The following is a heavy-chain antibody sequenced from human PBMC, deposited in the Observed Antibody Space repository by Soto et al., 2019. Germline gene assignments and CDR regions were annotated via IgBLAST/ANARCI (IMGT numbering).Heavy chain of an antibody. CDR1: GYTFTGYA. J-gene: IGHJ4*02. V-gene: IGHV1-3*01. Sequence: PGESLKISCKASGYTFTGYAMHWVRQAPGQRLEWMGWINAGNGNTKYSQKFQGRVTITRDTSASTAYMELSSLRSEDTAVYYCARAVAVAAYFDYLGQGTLVTVS. CDR3: ARAVAVAAYFDY. CDR2: INAGNGNT. D-gene: IGHD6-19*01.